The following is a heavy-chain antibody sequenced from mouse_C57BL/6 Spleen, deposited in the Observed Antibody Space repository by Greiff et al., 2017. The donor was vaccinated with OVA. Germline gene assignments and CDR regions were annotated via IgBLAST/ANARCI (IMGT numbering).Heavy chain of an antibody. Sequence: VQLQQSGAELVRPGSSVKMSCKTSGYTFTSYGINWVKQRPGQGLEWIGYIYIGNGYTEYNEKFKGKATMTSDTSSSTDYMQLSSLTSEDSAINFCARKTTVVATGAMDYWGQGTSVTVSS. CDR2: IYIGNGYT. CDR1: GYTFTSYG. D-gene: IGHD1-1*01. V-gene: IGHV1-58*01. J-gene: IGHJ4*01. CDR3: ARKTTVVATGAMDY.